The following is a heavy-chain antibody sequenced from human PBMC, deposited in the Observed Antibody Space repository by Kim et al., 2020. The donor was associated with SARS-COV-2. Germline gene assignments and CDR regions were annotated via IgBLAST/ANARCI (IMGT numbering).Heavy chain of an antibody. CDR1: GYSFTSYW. D-gene: IGHD3-3*01. CDR3: ARSKRFLERVFSPGGYGMDV. CDR2: IDPSDSYT. J-gene: IGHJ6*01. V-gene: IGHV5-10-1*01. Sequence: GESLKISCKGSGYSFTSYWISWVRQMPGKGLEWMGRIDPSDSYTNYSPSFQGHVTISADKSISTAYLQWSSLKASDTAMYYCARSKRFLERVFSPGGYGMDVSGEGTT.